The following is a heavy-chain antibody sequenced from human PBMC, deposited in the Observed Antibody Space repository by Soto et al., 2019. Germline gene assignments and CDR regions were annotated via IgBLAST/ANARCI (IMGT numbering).Heavy chain of an antibody. CDR2: IFDSGST. D-gene: IGHD2-8*01. CDR1: GGSISGGVHS. CDR3: AREIIPLTNAWSFDL. J-gene: IGHJ2*01. V-gene: IGHV4-30-4*01. Sequence: QVQLQESGPGLVKPSETLSLTCTVSGGSISGGVHSWSWIRQPPGKGLEWIGHIFDSGSTYYNPSLKSRFTISVDTSKNQFSLRLSSVTAADTAVYYCAREIIPLTNAWSFDLWGRGTLVTVSS.